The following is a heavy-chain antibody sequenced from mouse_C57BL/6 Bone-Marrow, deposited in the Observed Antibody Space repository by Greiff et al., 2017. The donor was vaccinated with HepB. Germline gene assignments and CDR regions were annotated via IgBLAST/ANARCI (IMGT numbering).Heavy chain of an antibody. D-gene: IGHD2-12*01. CDR1: GYTFTSYG. J-gene: IGHJ3*01. Sequence: QVHVKQSGAELARPGASVKLSCKASGYTFTSYGISWVKQRTGQGLEWIGEIYPRSGNTYYNEKFKGKATLTADKSSSTAYLELRSLTSEDSAVYFCARERSYYPFAYWGQGTLVTVSA. CDR3: ARERSYYPFAY. V-gene: IGHV1-81*01. CDR2: IYPRSGNT.